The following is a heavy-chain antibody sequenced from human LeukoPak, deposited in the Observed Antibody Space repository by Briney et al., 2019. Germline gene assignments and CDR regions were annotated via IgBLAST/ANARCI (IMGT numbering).Heavy chain of an antibody. D-gene: IGHD6-6*01. CDR1: GFTFSSYS. CDR3: ARQKGGSSLSHYFDY. V-gene: IGHV3-21*01. Sequence: PGGSLRLSCAASGFTFSSYSMNWVRQAPGKGLEWVSSISSSSSYIYYADSVKGRFTISRDNAKNSLYLQMNSLRAEDTAVYYCARQKGGSSLSHYFDYWGQGTLVTVSS. J-gene: IGHJ4*02. CDR2: ISSSSSYI.